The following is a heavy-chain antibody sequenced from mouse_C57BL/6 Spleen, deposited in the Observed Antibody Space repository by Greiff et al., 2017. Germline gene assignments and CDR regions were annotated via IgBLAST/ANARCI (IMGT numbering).Heavy chain of an antibody. Sequence: VMLVESGAELVKPGASVKISCKASGYAFSSYWMNWVKQRPGKGLEWIGQIYPGDGDTNYNGKFKGKATLTADKSSSTAYMQLSSLTSEDSAVYFCARGVTTVVAFDDWGQGTTLTVSS. CDR2: IYPGDGDT. V-gene: IGHV1-80*01. J-gene: IGHJ2*01. CDR3: ARGVTTVVAFDD. D-gene: IGHD1-1*01. CDR1: GYAFSSYW.